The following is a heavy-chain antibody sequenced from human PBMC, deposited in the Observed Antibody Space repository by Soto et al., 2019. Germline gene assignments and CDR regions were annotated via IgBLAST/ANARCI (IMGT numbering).Heavy chain of an antibody. CDR1: GFTFSSYG. V-gene: IGHV3-30*18. D-gene: IGHD4-17*01. J-gene: IGHJ6*02. Sequence: QVQLVESGGGVVQPGRSLRLSCAASGFTFSSYGMHWVRQAPGKGLEWVAVISYDGSNKYYADSVKGRFTISRDNSKNTVYLQRNSLRAEDTAVYYCAKILQLGDYAYYYYGMDVWGQGTTVTVSS. CDR3: AKILQLGDYAYYYYGMDV. CDR2: ISYDGSNK.